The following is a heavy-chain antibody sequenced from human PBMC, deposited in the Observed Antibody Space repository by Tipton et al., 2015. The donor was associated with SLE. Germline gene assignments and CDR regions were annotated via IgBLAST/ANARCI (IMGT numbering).Heavy chain of an antibody. CDR2: IYYSGST. V-gene: IGHV4-59*12. J-gene: IGHJ2*01. D-gene: IGHD3-16*01. CDR3: ARVLRGGLNL. Sequence: GLVKPSGTLSLTCTVSGDSISDYYWNWIRQSPGKGLEWIGYIYYSGSTNYNPSLESRVTISVDTSKNQFSLKLRSLTAADTAVYYCARVLRGGLNLWGRGTLVTVSS. CDR1: GDSISDYY.